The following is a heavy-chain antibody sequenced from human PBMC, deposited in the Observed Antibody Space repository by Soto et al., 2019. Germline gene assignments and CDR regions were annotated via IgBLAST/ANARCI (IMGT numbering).Heavy chain of an antibody. J-gene: IGHJ3*02. D-gene: IGHD6-13*01. Sequence: SETLSLTCTVSGGSVSSGSYYWSWIRQPPGKGLEWIGYIYYSGSTNYNPSLKSRVTISVDTSKNQFSLKLSSVTAADTAVYYFVRYDSSRRRAFDIWGQGTIVTVSS. CDR1: GGSVSSGSYY. CDR3: VRYDSSRRRAFDI. CDR2: IYYSGST. V-gene: IGHV4-61*01.